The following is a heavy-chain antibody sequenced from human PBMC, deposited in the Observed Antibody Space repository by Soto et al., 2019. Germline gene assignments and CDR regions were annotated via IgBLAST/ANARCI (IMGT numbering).Heavy chain of an antibody. CDR2: ISGYSGHT. CDR1: GYRFTTYG. J-gene: IGHJ4*02. Sequence: QAQLVQSGAEVKKPGASVKVSCKASGYRFTTYGISWVQQAPGQGLEWMGWISGYSGHTDYVEKLQGRVSMTTDTSTSTAYIELRSLRSDDTAVYYCARAGATVTTYSDYWGQGTLVTVSS. CDR3: ARAGATVTTYSDY. V-gene: IGHV1-18*01. D-gene: IGHD4-17*01.